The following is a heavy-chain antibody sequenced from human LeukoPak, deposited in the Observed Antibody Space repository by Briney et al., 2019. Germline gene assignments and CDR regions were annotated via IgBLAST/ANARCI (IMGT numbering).Heavy chain of an antibody. J-gene: IGHJ4*02. Sequence: PSETLSLTCAVYGGSFSGYYWSWIRQPPGKGLEWIGEINHSGSTNYNPSLKSRVTISVDTSKNQFSLKLSSVTAADTAVYYCARGYEVGLRVREKCYFDYWGQGTLVTVSS. CDR3: ARGYEVGLRVREKCYFDY. CDR1: GGSFSGYY. D-gene: IGHD3-10*01. CDR2: INHSGST. V-gene: IGHV4-34*01.